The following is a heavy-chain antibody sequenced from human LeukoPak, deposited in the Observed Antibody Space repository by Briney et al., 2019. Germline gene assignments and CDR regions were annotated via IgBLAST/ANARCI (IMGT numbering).Heavy chain of an antibody. D-gene: IGHD2-21*02. Sequence: PGGSLRLSCAASGFTFSDAWMSWVRQAPGKGLEWVGRIKSKTDGGTTDYAAPVKGRFTISRDDSKNTLYLQMNSLKTEDTAVYYCTTDILYCGGDCYGGYWGQGTLVTVSS. J-gene: IGHJ4*02. CDR3: TTDILYCGGDCYGGY. V-gene: IGHV3-15*01. CDR1: GFTFSDAW. CDR2: IKSKTDGGTT.